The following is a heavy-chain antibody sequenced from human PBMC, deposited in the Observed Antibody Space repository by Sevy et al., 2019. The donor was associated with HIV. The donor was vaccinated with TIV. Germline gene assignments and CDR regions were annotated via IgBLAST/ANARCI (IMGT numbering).Heavy chain of an antibody. CDR1: GFTFSKYG. D-gene: IGHD1-26*01. V-gene: IGHV3-30*18. J-gene: IGHJ3*02. Sequence: GGSLRLSCAASGFTFSKYGMHWVRQAPGKGLEWVAVISYDGGNKYYADSVKGRFTISKDNFKNTPYLQMNSLRAEETAIYYCAKPGKFSGSYLDAFDIWGQGTMVTVSS. CDR3: AKPGKFSGSYLDAFDI. CDR2: ISYDGGNK.